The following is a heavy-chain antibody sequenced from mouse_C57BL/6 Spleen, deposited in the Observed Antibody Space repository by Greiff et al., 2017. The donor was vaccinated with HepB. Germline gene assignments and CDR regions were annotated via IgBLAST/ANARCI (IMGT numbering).Heavy chain of an antibody. D-gene: IGHD2-12*01. CDR2: IDPSDSYT. Sequence: VQLQQPGAELVMPGASVKLSCKASGYTFTSYWMHWVKQRPGQGLEWIGEIDPSDSYTNYNQKFKGKSTLTVDKSSSTAYMQLSSLTSEDSAVYYCARYSRYWYFDVWGTGTTVTVSS. CDR1: GYTFTSYW. J-gene: IGHJ1*03. CDR3: ARYSRYWYFDV. V-gene: IGHV1-69*01.